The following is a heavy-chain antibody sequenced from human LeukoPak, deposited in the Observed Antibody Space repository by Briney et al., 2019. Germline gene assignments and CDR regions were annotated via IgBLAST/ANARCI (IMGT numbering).Heavy chain of an antibody. Sequence: PGGSLRLSCAASGFTFSSYSMNWVRQAPGKGLEWVSSISSSSSYIYYADSVKGRFTISRDNAKNSLYLQMNSLRAEDTAVYYCARGIATGWYVALDYWGQGTLVTVSS. J-gene: IGHJ4*02. CDR1: GFTFSSYS. D-gene: IGHD6-19*01. CDR2: ISSSSSYI. V-gene: IGHV3-21*04. CDR3: ARGIATGWYVALDY.